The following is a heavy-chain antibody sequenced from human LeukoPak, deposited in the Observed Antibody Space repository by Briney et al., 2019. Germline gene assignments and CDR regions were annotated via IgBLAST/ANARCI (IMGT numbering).Heavy chain of an antibody. V-gene: IGHV4-34*09. D-gene: IGHD1-1*01. Sequence: PSETLSLTCAVYGGSFSGFYWSWVRQPPGKGPEWIGEIDQSGGTNYNPSLKSRLTISIDTSKNQFSLKLKSVTAADTAVYYCATFLDVAGWFDPWGQGTLVTVSS. CDR2: IDQSGGT. CDR3: ATFLDVAGWFDP. CDR1: GGSFSGFY. J-gene: IGHJ5*02.